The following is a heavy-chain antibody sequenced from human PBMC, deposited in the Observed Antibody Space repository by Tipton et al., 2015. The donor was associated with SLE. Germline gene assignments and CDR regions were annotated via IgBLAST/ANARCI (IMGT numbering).Heavy chain of an antibody. CDR3: ARDTYSSSWYYFDF. J-gene: IGHJ4*02. CDR2: IYYSGST. D-gene: IGHD6-13*01. V-gene: IGHV4-59*11. Sequence: TLSLTCTVSGGSISSHYWSWIRQPPGKGLEWIGYIYYSGSTNYNPSLKSRVTMSVDTSKNQFSLKLSSVTAADTAVYYCARDTYSSSWYYFDFWGQGTLVTVSS. CDR1: GGSISSHY.